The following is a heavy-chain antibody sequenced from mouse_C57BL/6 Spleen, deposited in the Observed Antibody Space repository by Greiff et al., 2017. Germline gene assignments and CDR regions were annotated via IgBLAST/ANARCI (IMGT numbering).Heavy chain of an antibody. CDR3: ARDDGYLFDY. Sequence: DVQLVESGGGLVKPGGSLKLSCAASGFTFSDYGMHWVRQAPEKGLEWVAYISSGSSTIYYADTVKGRFTISRDNAKNTLFLHMTSLRSEDTAMYYCARDDGYLFDYWGQGTTLTVSS. D-gene: IGHD2-3*01. J-gene: IGHJ2*01. V-gene: IGHV5-17*01. CDR2: ISSGSSTI. CDR1: GFTFSDYG.